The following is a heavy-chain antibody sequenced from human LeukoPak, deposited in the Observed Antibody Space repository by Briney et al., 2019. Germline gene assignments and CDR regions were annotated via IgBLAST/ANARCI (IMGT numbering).Heavy chain of an antibody. CDR3: ARLGSSWFDP. J-gene: IGHJ5*02. D-gene: IGHD6-13*01. Sequence: PSETLSLTCTVSGYSISSGYYWGWIRQPPGQGLEWIGSIYHSGSTYYNPSLKSRVTISVDTSKNQFSLKLSSVTAPDTAVYYCARLGSSWFDPWGQGTLVTVSS. V-gene: IGHV4-38-2*02. CDR1: GYSISSGYY. CDR2: IYHSGST.